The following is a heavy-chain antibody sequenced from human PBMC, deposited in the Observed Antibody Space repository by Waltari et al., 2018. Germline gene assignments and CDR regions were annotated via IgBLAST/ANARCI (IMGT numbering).Heavy chain of an antibody. CDR2: ISSSGSLR. CDR1: GSSFRSYG. CDR3: VRGRSGSYFRYFDY. D-gene: IGHD3-10*01. V-gene: IGHV3-48*03. Sequence: EVQVMESGGGLVQPGVSLRLSCEASGSSFRSYGMSWGRQAPGKGLEWVSYISSSGSLRFYAASVRGRFTISRDNAKNSLYLQMNSLRAEDTAVYYCVRGRSGSYFRYFDYWGQGALVTVSS. J-gene: IGHJ4*02.